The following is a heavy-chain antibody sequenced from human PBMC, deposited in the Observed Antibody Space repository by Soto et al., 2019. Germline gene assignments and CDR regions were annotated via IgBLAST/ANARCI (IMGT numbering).Heavy chain of an antibody. Sequence: PRGSLLLAWVPSALTVSFDHMDWVRPAPGKGLEWVSVIYSGGNTNYADSVKGRFTISRDNSKNTLYLQMNSLRAEDTAVYYCARGSDYTYHYGMDVWGQGTTVTVSS. CDR2: IYSGGNT. J-gene: IGHJ6*02. CDR3: ARGSDYTYHYGMDV. V-gene: IGHV3-53*01. CDR1: ALTVSFDH. D-gene: IGHD4-4*01.